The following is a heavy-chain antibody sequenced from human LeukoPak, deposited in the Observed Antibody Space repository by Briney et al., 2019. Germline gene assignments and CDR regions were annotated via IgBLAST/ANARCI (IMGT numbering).Heavy chain of an antibody. J-gene: IGHJ4*02. D-gene: IGHD4-23*01. V-gene: IGHV3-23*01. CDR2: ISNNGGYT. CDR3: ARLDYGGNVVDY. CDR1: GFTFSSSA. Sequence: PGGSLRLSCAASGFTFSSSAMSWVRQAPGKGLEWVSAISNNGGYTYYADSVKGRFTISRDNSKNTLYLQMNSLRAEDTAVYYCARLDYGGNVVDYWGQGTLVTVSS.